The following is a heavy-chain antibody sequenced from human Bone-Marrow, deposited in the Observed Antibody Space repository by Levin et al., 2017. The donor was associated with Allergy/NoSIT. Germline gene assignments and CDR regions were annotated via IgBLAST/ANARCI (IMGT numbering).Heavy chain of an antibody. Sequence: GGSLRLSCAASGFSFSTYAMQWVRQAPGKGLEWIAVSYAGTNNYFANSVKGRVAVSIDNSKNTLYLQLNSLSAEDTAVYYCARVGDYLDPNFLDYWGQGPLVTASS. D-gene: IGHD4-17*01. CDR3: ARVGDYLDPNFLDY. CDR2: SYAGTNN. J-gene: IGHJ4*02. CDR1: GFSFSTYA. V-gene: IGHV3-30*09.